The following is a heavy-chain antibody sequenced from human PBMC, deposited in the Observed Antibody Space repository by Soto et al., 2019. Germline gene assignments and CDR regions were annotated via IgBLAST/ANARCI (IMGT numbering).Heavy chain of an antibody. J-gene: IGHJ5*02. CDR3: ARVSMAPHSAIFSSDP. Sequence: ASVKVSCKASGYTVASYTLHWVRGAPGPRFEWLGWISAGNGNTKSSQKFQDRVTFDRNTSANTVSMELNSLRSEDTAIYYCARVSMAPHSAIFSSDPWGQGSLVTVSS. D-gene: IGHD3-3*01. V-gene: IGHV1-3*01. CDR1: GYTVASYT. CDR2: ISAGNGNT.